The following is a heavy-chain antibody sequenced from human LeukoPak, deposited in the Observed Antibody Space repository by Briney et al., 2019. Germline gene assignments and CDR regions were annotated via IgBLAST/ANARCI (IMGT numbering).Heavy chain of an antibody. CDR1: GGSISSYY. V-gene: IGHV4-4*07. CDR3: ARTGYSSGWRTFDY. J-gene: IGHJ4*02. D-gene: IGHD6-19*01. CDR2: IYTSGST. Sequence: SSETLSLTCTVSGGSISSYYWSWIRQPAGKGLEWIGRIYTSGSTNYNPSLKSRVTMSVDTSKNQFSLKLSSVTAADTAVYYCARTGYSSGWRTFDYWGQGTLVTVSS.